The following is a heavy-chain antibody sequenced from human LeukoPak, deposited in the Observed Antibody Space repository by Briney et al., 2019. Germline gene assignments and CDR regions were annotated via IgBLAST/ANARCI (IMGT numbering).Heavy chain of an antibody. CDR2: INPNSGVT. CDR3: ARGSRRYSSSWFGLY. Sequence: ASVKVSCKASGYTFSGYYMHWVRQAPGHGLEWMGWINPNSGVTNYAQKFQGRVTMTRDTSISTAYMELSRLRSDDTAVYYCARGSRRYSSSWFGLYWGQRTLLTVSS. J-gene: IGHJ4*02. D-gene: IGHD6-13*01. V-gene: IGHV1-2*02. CDR1: GYTFSGYY.